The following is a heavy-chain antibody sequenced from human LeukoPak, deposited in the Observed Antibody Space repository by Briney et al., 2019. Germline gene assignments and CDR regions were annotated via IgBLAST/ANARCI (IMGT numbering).Heavy chain of an antibody. CDR1: GFTFSDYY. CDR3: AKDMRGYCSSTSCYPFDY. Sequence: GGSLRLSCAASGFTFSDYYMSWIRQAPGKGLEWVAFIRYDGSNKYSADSVKGRFTISRDNSKNTLYLQMNSLRAEDTAVYYCAKDMRGYCSSTSCYPFDYWGQGTLVTVSS. CDR2: IRYDGSNK. V-gene: IGHV3-30*02. J-gene: IGHJ4*02. D-gene: IGHD2-2*01.